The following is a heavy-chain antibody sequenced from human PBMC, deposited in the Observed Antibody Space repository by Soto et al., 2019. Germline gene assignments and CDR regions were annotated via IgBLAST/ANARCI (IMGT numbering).Heavy chain of an antibody. CDR1: GFTFSSYG. V-gene: IGHV3-30*18. D-gene: IGHD6-19*01. CDR2: ISYDGSNK. Sequence: GGSLRLSCAASGFTFSSYGMHWVRQAPGKGLEWVAVISYDGSNKYYADSVKGRFTISRDNSKNTLYLQMNSLRAEDTAVYYCAKGGSSGWSPDYYYYGMDVWGQGTTVTVSS. J-gene: IGHJ6*02. CDR3: AKGGSSGWSPDYYYYGMDV.